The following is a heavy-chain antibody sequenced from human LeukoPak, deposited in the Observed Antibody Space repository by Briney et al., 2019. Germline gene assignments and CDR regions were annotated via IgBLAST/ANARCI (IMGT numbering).Heavy chain of an antibody. D-gene: IGHD1-1*01. CDR3: ARGGDWNDYLGYYNYMDV. CDR1: GYTFTDYY. Sequence: ASVKVSCKASGYTFTDYYMHWVRQAPGQGLEWMGWINPNTGGTNYAQKFQGRVTMTRDTPISTAYMELSRLRSDDTAVYYCARGGDWNDYLGYYNYMDVWGKGTTVTISS. J-gene: IGHJ6*03. CDR2: INPNTGGT. V-gene: IGHV1-2*02.